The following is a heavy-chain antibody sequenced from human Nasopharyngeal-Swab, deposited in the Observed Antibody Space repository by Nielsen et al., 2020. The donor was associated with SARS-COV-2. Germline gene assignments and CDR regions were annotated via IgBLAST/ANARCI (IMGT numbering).Heavy chain of an antibody. CDR3: AILEGNGSGSP. V-gene: IGHV3-66*01. CDR2: IYTGGST. J-gene: IGHJ5*02. D-gene: IGHD3-10*01. CDR1: GFTVSSNY. Sequence: GESLKISCAASGFTVSSNYMNWVRQAPGKGLELVSVIYTGGSTYYADSVKGRFTISRDNSKNTLYLQMNSLRAEDTAVYYCAILEGNGSGSPWGQGTLVTVSS.